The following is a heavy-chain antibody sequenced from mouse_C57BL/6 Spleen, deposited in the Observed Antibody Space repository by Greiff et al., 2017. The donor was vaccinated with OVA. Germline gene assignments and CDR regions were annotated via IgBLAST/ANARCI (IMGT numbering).Heavy chain of an antibody. D-gene: IGHD4-1*01. V-gene: IGHV5-4*01. Sequence: EVQRVESGGGLVKPGGSLKLSCAASGFTFSSYAMSWVRQTPEKRLEWVATISDGGSYTYYPDNVKGRFTISRDNAKNNLYLQMSHLKSEDTAMYYCASLTGAYWGQGTLVTVSA. CDR2: ISDGGSYT. CDR3: ASLTGAY. J-gene: IGHJ3*01. CDR1: GFTFSSYA.